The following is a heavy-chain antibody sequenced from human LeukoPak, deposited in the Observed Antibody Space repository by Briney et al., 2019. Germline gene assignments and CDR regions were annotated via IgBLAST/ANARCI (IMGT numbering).Heavy chain of an antibody. Sequence: GGSLRLSCAASGFTFSNYGMNWVRQAPGKGLEWVSTISGSGGSTYHADSVKGRFTISRDNSKDTVYLQMNSLGAEDTAVYYCAKLVTYYYDSSDRYFDYWGQGTLVTVSS. V-gene: IGHV3-23*01. CDR2: ISGSGGST. D-gene: IGHD3-22*01. J-gene: IGHJ4*02. CDR3: AKLVTYYYDSSDRYFDY. CDR1: GFTFSNYG.